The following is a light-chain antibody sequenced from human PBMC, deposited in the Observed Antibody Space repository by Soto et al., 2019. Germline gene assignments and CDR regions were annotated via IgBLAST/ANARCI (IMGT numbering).Light chain of an antibody. J-gene: IGKJ4*01. V-gene: IGKV1-12*01. CDR2: EAS. CDR3: QKDNSFPLT. Sequence: DIQMTQSPSSVSASVGDRVTITCRASQGVNTCLAWYQKKPGKAPELLVYEASSLHSGVPSRFSGSGSGTDFTLTISSLQPEDFATYYCQKDNSFPLTFGGGTKV. CDR1: QGVNTC.